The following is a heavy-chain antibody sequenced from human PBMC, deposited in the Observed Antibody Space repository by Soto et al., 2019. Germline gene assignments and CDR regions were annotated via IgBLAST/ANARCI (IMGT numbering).Heavy chain of an antibody. V-gene: IGHV3-53*01. J-gene: IGHJ4*02. CDR1: GFTVSSNY. Sequence: QPGGSLRLSCAASGFTVSSNYMSWVRQAPGKGLEWVSVIYSGGSTYYADSVKGRFTISRDNSKNTLYLQMNSLRAEDTAVYYCARSLTGDYFDYWGQGTLVTVSS. D-gene: IGHD7-27*01. CDR2: IYSGGST. CDR3: ARSLTGDYFDY.